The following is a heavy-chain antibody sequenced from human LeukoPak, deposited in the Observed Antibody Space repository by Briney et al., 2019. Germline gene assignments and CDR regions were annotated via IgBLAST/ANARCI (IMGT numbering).Heavy chain of an antibody. CDR2: IYHSGST. CDR1: GGSISSGGYS. CDR3: ARGGWNYAY. D-gene: IGHD1-7*01. V-gene: IGHV4-30-2*01. J-gene: IGHJ4*02. Sequence: SSQTLSLTCAVSGGSISSGGYSWSWIRQPPGKGLEWIGYIYHSGSTYYNPSLKSRVTISVDRSKNQFSLKLSSVTAADTAVYYCARGGWNYAYWGQGTLVTVSS.